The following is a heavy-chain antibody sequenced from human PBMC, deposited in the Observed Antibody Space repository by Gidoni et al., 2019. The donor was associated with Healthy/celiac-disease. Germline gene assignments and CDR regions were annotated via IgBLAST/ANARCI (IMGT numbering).Heavy chain of an antibody. CDR3: AKDAEWLRFVDY. Sequence: QVQLVESGGGVVQPGRSLRLSCAASGFTFSSYGMHWVRQAPGKGLGWVAVISYDGSNKYYADSVKGRFTISRDNTKNTLYLQMNSLRAEDTAVYYCAKDAEWLRFVDYWGQGTLVTVSS. D-gene: IGHD5-12*01. V-gene: IGHV3-30*18. CDR1: GFTFSSYG. CDR2: ISYDGSNK. J-gene: IGHJ4*02.